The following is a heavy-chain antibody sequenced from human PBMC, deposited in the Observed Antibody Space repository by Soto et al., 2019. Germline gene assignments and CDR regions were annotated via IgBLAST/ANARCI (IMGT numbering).Heavy chain of an antibody. CDR2: ISGSGGNT. CDR3: IWESKFYSSWQ. J-gene: IGHJ4*02. D-gene: IGHD5-12*01. Sequence: PGGSLRLSCAASGFTFSSYAMNWVRQAPGRGLEWVSTISGSGGNTYYADSVKGRFTISRDNSQNTMYLQMNSLKTDDTAVYFCIWESKFYSSWQWGRGTLVTVSS. CDR1: GFTFSSYA. V-gene: IGHV3-23*01.